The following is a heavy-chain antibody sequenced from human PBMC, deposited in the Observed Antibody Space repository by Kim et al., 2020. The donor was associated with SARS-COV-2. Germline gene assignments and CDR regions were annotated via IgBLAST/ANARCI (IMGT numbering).Heavy chain of an antibody. CDR2: INPNSGGT. Sequence: ASVKVSCKASGYTFTGYYMHWVRQAPGQGLEWMGRINPNSGGTNYAQKFQGRVTMTRDTSISTAYMELSRLRSDDTAVYYCVRGTYYYDSSGYYPPHTNDYWGQGTLVTVSS. J-gene: IGHJ4*02. V-gene: IGHV1-2*06. CDR1: GYTFTGYY. D-gene: IGHD3-22*01. CDR3: VRGTYYYDSSGYYPPHTNDY.